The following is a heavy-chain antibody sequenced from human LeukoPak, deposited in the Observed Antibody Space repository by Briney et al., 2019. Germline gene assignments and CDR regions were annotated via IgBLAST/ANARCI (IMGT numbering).Heavy chain of an antibody. D-gene: IGHD2-2*01. CDR3: ARGLGYCSSTSCYAGPRYYGMDV. J-gene: IGHJ6*02. CDR2: IIPIFGTA. V-gene: IGHV1-69*13. Sequence: GASVKVSCKASGGTFSSYAISWVRQAPGQGLEWMGGIIPIFGTANYAQKFQGRATITADESTSTAYMELSSLRSEDTAVYYCARGLGYCSSTSCYAGPRYYGMDVWGQGTTVTVSS. CDR1: GGTFSSYA.